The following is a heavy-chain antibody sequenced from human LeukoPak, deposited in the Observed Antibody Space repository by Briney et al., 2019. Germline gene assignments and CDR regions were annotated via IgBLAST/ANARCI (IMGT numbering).Heavy chain of an antibody. CDR1: GFTFSSYW. Sequence: GGSLRLSCAASGFTFSSYWMHWVRPTPGKGLVWVSRINSDGSSTRYADSVRGRFTISRDNAKNTLYLQMNSLRAEDTAVYYCASPFYYGSGGHPFDYWGQGTLVTVSS. J-gene: IGHJ4*02. CDR3: ASPFYYGSGGHPFDY. CDR2: INSDGSST. V-gene: IGHV3-74*01. D-gene: IGHD3-22*01.